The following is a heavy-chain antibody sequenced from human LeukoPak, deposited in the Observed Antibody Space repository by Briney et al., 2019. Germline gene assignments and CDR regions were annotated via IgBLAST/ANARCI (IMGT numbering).Heavy chain of an antibody. CDR3: ARDYCGGDCFPDY. J-gene: IGHJ4*02. CDR1: GYTFTGYY. D-gene: IGHD2-21*02. Sequence: ASVKVSCKTSGYTFTGYYVHWVRQAPGQGLEWMGRINPNSGDTNYAQRFQGRVTMTRDTSISTAYMELSRLRSDDTAVYYCARDYCGGDCFPDYWGQGTLVTVSS. V-gene: IGHV1-2*06. CDR2: INPNSGDT.